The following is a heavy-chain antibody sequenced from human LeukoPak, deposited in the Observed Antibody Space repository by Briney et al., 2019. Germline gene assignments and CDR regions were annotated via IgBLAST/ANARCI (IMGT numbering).Heavy chain of an antibody. CDR2: INHSGST. CDR1: GGSFSGYY. Sequence: SETLSLTCAVYGGSFSGYYWSWIRQPPGKGLEWIGEINHSGSTNYNPSLKSRVTISVDTSKNQFSLKLSSVIAADTAVYYCARATTVTSLWRNTKYNWFDPWGQGTLVTVSS. D-gene: IGHD4-17*01. V-gene: IGHV4-34*01. J-gene: IGHJ5*02. CDR3: ARATTVTSLWRNTKYNWFDP.